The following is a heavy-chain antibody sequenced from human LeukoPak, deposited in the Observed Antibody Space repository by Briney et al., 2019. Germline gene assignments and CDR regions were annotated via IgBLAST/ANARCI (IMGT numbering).Heavy chain of an antibody. V-gene: IGHV3-30*02. D-gene: IGHD3-9*01. Sequence: PGGSLRLSCAASGFTFSSYGIHWVRQAPGKGLEWVAFIRYDGSNKYHADSEKGRFTISRDNSKNTLYLQMNSLRAEDTAVYYCAKLLRYSSGPYYMDVWGKGTTVTVSS. CDR1: GFTFSSYG. CDR2: IRYDGSNK. J-gene: IGHJ6*03. CDR3: AKLLRYSSGPYYMDV.